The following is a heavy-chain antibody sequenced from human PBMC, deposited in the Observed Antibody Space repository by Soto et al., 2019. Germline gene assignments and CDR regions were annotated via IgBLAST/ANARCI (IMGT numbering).Heavy chain of an antibody. V-gene: IGHV4-31*03. J-gene: IGHJ6*02. CDR1: GGSISSCGYY. CDR3: ARGSSIAGLYYGMDV. Sequence: QVQLQESGPGLVKPSQTLSLTCTVSGGSISSCGYYWTWIRQHPGKGLEWSGYNYYSWITYYNPSLKSRVTISLDTSKNQLSLKLSYVTAADTAVYYCARGSSIAGLYYGMDVWGQGTTVTVSS. CDR2: NYYSWIT. D-gene: IGHD6-6*01.